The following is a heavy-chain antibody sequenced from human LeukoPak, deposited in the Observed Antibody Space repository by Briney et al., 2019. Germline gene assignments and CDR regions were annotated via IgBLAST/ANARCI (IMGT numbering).Heavy chain of an antibody. CDR1: GYSISSGYY. CDR3: ARVSGLYDSSGYFDY. Sequence: PSETLSLTCTVSGYSISSGYYWGWIRQPPGKGLEWIGSIYHSGSTYYNPSLKSRVTISVDTSKNQFSLKLSSVTAADTAVYYCARVSGLYDSSGYFDYWGQGTLVTVSS. D-gene: IGHD3-22*01. CDR2: IYHSGST. J-gene: IGHJ4*02. V-gene: IGHV4-38-2*02.